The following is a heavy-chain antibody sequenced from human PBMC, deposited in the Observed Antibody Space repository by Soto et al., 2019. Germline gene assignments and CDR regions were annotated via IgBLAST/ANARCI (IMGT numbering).Heavy chain of an antibody. Sequence: WGSLRLSCAASGFTFSSYGMHWVRQAPGKGLEWVAVIWYDGSNKYYADSVKGRFTISRDNSKSTLYLQMNSLRAEDTAVYYCARDTELSGFDYWGQGTLVTVSS. CDR1: GFTFSSYG. D-gene: IGHD1-7*01. CDR2: IWYDGSNK. CDR3: ARDTELSGFDY. J-gene: IGHJ4*02. V-gene: IGHV3-33*01.